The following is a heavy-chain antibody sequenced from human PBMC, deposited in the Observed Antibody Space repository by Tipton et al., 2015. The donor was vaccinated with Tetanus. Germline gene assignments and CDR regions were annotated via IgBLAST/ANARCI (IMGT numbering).Heavy chain of an antibody. CDR2: ISSSSSYI. Sequence: SLRLSCAASGFTFSSYSMNWVRQAPGKGLEWVSSISSSSSYIYYADSMKGRFTISRDNAKNSLYLQMNSLRAEDTAVYYCARGGAFFDYWGQGTLVTVSS. V-gene: IGHV3-21*01. D-gene: IGHD4-17*01. CDR1: GFTFSSYS. J-gene: IGHJ4*02. CDR3: ARGGAFFDY.